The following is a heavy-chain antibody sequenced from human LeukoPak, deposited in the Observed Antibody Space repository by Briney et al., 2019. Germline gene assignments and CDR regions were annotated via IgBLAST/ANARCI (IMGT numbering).Heavy chain of an antibody. CDR3: AKDLRLGWYFDY. J-gene: IGHJ4*02. V-gene: IGHV3-30*02. Sequence: GGSLRLSCAASGFTFSNYGMHWVRQAPGKGLEWVAFIRYDGSNKYYADSVKGRFTISRDNSKNTLYLQMNSLRAEETAVYYCAKDLRLGWYFDYWGQGTLVTVSS. D-gene: IGHD5/OR15-5a*01. CDR1: GFTFSNYG. CDR2: IRYDGSNK.